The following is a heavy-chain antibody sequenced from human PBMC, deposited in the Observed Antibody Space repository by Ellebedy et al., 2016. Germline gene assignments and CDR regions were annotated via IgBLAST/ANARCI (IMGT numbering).Heavy chain of an antibody. CDR3: AIYHRNNDYHIDP. CDR2: IYYSGST. J-gene: IGHJ5*02. V-gene: IGHV4-61*01. Sequence: SETLSLXXSVSGDSVTNGRYYWSWFRQPPGQEMEWIGYIYYSGSTNYNPSLKSRVTMSIDTSKNQFSLHLSSVTAADTAVYHCAIYHRNNDYHIDPWGQGTLVTVSS. CDR1: GDSVTNGRYY. D-gene: IGHD1-14*01.